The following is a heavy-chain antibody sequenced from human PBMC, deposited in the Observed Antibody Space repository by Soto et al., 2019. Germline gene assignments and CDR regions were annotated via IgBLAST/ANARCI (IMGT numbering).Heavy chain of an antibody. CDR2: ISGSGGST. CDR1: GLTFVNYA. V-gene: IGHV3-23*01. D-gene: IGHD1-1*01. CDR3: AKQRWMVMGEQLYFGY. Sequence: VRSMRLSCAAAGLTFVNYARSRVIQAQGKGLEWVSAISGSGGSTYYADSVKGRFTISRDNSKNTLYLQMNSLRAEDTAVYYCAKQRWMVMGEQLYFGYWGQGTLVTVSS. J-gene: IGHJ4*02.